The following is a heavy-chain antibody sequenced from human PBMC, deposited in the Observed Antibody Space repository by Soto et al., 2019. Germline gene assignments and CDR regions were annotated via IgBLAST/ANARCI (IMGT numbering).Heavy chain of an antibody. CDR1: GYTFTGYY. V-gene: IGHV1-2*02. CDR3: ARGYYYYYYGMDV. Sequence: ASVKVSCKASGYTFTGYYMHWVRQAPGRGLEWMGWINPNSGGTNYAQKFQGRVTMTRDTSISTAYMELSRLRSDDTAVYYCARGYYYYYYGMDVWGQGTTVTVSS. CDR2: INPNSGGT. J-gene: IGHJ6*02.